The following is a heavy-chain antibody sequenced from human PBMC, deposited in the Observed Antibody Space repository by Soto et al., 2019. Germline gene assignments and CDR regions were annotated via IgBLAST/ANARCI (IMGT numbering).Heavy chain of an antibody. CDR3: ARDAYDFWSGYLFSGMDV. CDR1: GFTFSSYW. V-gene: IGHV3-7*01. D-gene: IGHD3-3*01. CDR2: IKQDGSEK. Sequence: GGSLRLSCAASGFTFSSYWMSWVRQAPGKGLEWVANIKQDGSEKYYVDSVKGRFTISRDNAKNSLYLQMNSLRAEDTAVYYCARDAYDFWSGYLFSGMDVWGQGTTVTVSS. J-gene: IGHJ6*02.